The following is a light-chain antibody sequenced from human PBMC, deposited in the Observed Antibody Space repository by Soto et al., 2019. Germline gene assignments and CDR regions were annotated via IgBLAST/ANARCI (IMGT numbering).Light chain of an antibody. J-gene: IGLJ1*01. CDR2: EVS. Sequence: QSALTQPVSVSGSPGQSITISCTGTSSDVGGYNYVSWYQQHPGKAPKLMIYEVSNRPSGVSNRFSGSKSGSTASLTISGLQAEDEADYYCSSYTSSSTPFYVFGTGTKLTVL. V-gene: IGLV2-14*01. CDR1: SSDVGGYNY. CDR3: SSYTSSSTPFYV.